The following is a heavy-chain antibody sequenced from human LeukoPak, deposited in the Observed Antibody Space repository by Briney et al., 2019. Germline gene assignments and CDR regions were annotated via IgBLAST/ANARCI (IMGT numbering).Heavy chain of an antibody. Sequence: SVKVSCKDSGGTFSSYGISWVRQAPGQGLEWMGEIIPIFGTTNYAQKFQDRVTITADEATSTAYMELSSLRSEDTAVYYCARDSYSNRRYYYYMDVWGNGTAVTVSS. CDR3: ARDSYSNRRYYYYMDV. CDR2: IIPIFGTT. V-gene: IGHV1-69*13. J-gene: IGHJ6*03. D-gene: IGHD1-26*01. CDR1: GGTFSSYG.